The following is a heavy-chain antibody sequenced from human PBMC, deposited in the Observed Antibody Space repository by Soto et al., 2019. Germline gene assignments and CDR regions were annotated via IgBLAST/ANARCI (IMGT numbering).Heavy chain of an antibody. D-gene: IGHD1-20*01. CDR1: GGSISSGAYY. CDR2: IYYSGST. J-gene: IGHJ4*02. V-gene: IGHV4-31*03. CDR3: ARGTLITGQYHFDY. Sequence: NPSETLSLTCTVSGGSISSGAYYWSWNRQHPGKGLESVVCIYYSGSTYYNPALKSRVTISVDTSKKQFSLKLSSVTAADTAVYYWARGTLITGQYHFDYWGQGTLVTVSS.